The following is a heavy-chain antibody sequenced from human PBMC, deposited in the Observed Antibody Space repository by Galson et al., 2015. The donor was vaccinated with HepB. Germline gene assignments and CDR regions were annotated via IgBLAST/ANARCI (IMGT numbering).Heavy chain of an antibody. CDR1: GNIFSADY. D-gene: IGHD6-13*01. Sequence: SVKVSCKASGNIFSADYYHWVRQAPGQGLEYMGGINPESGRTNSAQSLQGRVIMTRDTSISTLYMELSRLTSDDTAVYYCARDSSSWYANFQHWGQGTLVTVSS. CDR3: ARDSSSWYANFQH. V-gene: IGHV1-2*02. CDR2: INPESGRT. J-gene: IGHJ1*01.